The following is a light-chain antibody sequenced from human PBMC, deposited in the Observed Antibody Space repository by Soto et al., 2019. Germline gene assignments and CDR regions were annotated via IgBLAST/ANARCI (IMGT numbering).Light chain of an antibody. J-gene: IGKJ3*01. V-gene: IGKV1-33*01. CDR3: QQFHNFPQT. CDR1: QDISNY. Sequence: DIQMTQSPSSLSASVGDRVTITCQASQDISNYLNWYQQKPGKPPNLLIYDASTLKSGVPSRFSGSRSGTNFNFTITSLQPEDIATYYCQQFHNFPQTFGPGTNV. CDR2: DAS.